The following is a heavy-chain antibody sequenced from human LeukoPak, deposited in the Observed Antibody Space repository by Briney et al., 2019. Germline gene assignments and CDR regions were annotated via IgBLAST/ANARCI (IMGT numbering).Heavy chain of an antibody. CDR1: GFTFSSYA. J-gene: IGHJ4*02. D-gene: IGHD2-15*01. CDR3: AREIGDYFDY. CDR2: ISSSSSYI. Sequence: GGSLRLSCAASGFTFSSYAMSWVRQAPGKGLEWVSSISSSSSYIFYADSVKGRFTISRDNAKNSLYLQMNSLRAEDTAVYYCAREIGDYFDYWGQGTLVTVSS. V-gene: IGHV3-21*01.